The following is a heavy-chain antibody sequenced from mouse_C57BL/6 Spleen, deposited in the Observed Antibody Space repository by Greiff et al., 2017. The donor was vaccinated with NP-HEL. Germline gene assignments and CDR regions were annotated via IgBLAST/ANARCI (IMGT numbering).Heavy chain of an antibody. V-gene: IGHV5-6*02. Sequence: DVMLVESGGDLVKPGGSLKLSCAASGFTFSSYGMSWVRQTPDKRLEWVATISSGGSYTYYPDSVKGRFTIARDNAKNTLYLQISSLKSEDTAMDDCARQGGLRRWFFDVWGTGTTVTVSS. CDR3: ARQGGLRRWFFDV. CDR2: ISSGGSYT. CDR1: GFTFSSYG. J-gene: IGHJ1*03. D-gene: IGHD2-2*01.